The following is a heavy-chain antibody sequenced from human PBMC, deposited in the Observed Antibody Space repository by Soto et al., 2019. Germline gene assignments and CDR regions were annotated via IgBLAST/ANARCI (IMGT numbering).Heavy chain of an antibody. CDR3: AIRIGDYYDSSGYYFDY. V-gene: IGHV1-69*12. CDR1: GGTFSSYA. J-gene: IGHJ4*02. CDR2: TIPTFGTA. Sequence: QVQLVQSGAEVKKPGSSVKVSCKASGGTFSSYAISWVRQAPGQGLEWMGGTIPTFGTANYAQKFQGRVTITADESTSTAYMELSSLRSEDTAVYYCAIRIGDYYDSSGYYFDYWGQGTLVTVSS. D-gene: IGHD3-22*01.